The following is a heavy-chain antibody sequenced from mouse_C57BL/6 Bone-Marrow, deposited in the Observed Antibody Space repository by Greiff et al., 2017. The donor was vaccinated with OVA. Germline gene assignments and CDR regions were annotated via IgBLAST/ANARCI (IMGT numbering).Heavy chain of an antibody. J-gene: IGHJ1*03. Sequence: EVQLQQSGPGLAKPSQTLSLTCSVTGYSITSDYWNWIRKFPGNKLEYMGYISYSGSTYYNPSLKSRISITRDTSKNQYYLQLNSVTTEDTATYYCARTPTTVVPNWYFDVWGTGTTVTVSS. D-gene: IGHD1-1*01. V-gene: IGHV3-8*01. CDR3: ARTPTTVVPNWYFDV. CDR1: GYSITSDY. CDR2: ISYSGST.